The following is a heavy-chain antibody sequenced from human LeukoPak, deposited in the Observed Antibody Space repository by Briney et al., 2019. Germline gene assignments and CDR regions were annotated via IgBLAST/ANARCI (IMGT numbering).Heavy chain of an antibody. CDR3: ARDLGSSSWWGWFDP. D-gene: IGHD6-13*01. J-gene: IGHJ5*02. V-gene: IGHV1-2*02. CDR1: GYSFTDSH. CDR2: VNPRSGGT. Sequence: ASVKVSCKASGYSFTDSHIHWVRQAPGQGLEWMGWVNPRSGGTRFAVNFQGRVTMTRDTSINTAYMELSRLTSDDTAFYYCARDLGSSSWWGWFDPWGQGTLVTVSS.